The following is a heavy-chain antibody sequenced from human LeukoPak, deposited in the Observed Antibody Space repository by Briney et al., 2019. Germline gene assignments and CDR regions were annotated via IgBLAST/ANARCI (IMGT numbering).Heavy chain of an antibody. J-gene: IGHJ4*02. V-gene: IGHV3-30*18. CDR2: ISYDGSNK. CDR1: GFTFSSYG. Sequence: GGSLRLSCAASGFTFSSYGMHWVRQAPGKGLEWVALISYDGSNKYYSDSVKGRFTISRDNSKNTLYLQMNSVIPEETAVYYCAKGRYTGSSFFDYWGQGTLVTVSS. D-gene: IGHD3-10*01. CDR3: AKGRYTGSSFFDY.